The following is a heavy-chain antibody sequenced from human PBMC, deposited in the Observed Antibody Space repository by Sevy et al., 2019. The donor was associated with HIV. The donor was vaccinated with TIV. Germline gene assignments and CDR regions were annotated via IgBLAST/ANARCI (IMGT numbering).Heavy chain of an antibody. J-gene: IGHJ6*02. CDR3: AGGGGPRQIDV. D-gene: IGHD3-16*01. Sequence: GGSLILSCGVSGFPFSRHAMHWVRQAPGKGLEWVAVISYDGRNQDYADSVKGRFTISRDNPMNTLHLQMNSLRVEDTALYFCAGGGGPRQIDVWGQGTTVTVS. CDR2: ISYDGRNQ. V-gene: IGHV3-30-3*01. CDR1: GFPFSRHA.